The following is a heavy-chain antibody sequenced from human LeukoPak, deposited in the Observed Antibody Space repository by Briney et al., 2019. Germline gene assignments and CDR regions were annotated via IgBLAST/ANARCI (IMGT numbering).Heavy chain of an antibody. CDR2: IYYSGST. Sequence: SETLSLTCTVSGGSISSSSYYWGWIRQPPGKGLEWIGSIYYSGSTFYNPSLKSRVTISVDTSKNQFSLNLSSVTAADTAVYYCARGQGTVTTHWGQGTLVTVSS. J-gene: IGHJ4*02. V-gene: IGHV4-39*01. D-gene: IGHD4-11*01. CDR3: ARGQGTVTTH. CDR1: GGSISSSSYY.